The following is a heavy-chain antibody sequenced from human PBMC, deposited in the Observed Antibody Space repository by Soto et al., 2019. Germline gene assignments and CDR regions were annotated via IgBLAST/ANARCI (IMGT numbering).Heavy chain of an antibody. D-gene: IGHD3-3*01. CDR2: ISHDGRNE. CDR1: GFSFGTFA. CDR3: ARDGLPDDFRSGGYWFDP. V-gene: IGHV3-30-3*01. Sequence: QAYLVESGGGVVQPGRSLRLSCAASGFSFGTFALHWVRQAPGEGLEWVALISHDGRNEKYAESVKGRFTISRDNSKNTVYMQMDSLRLEDTGVYYCARDGLPDDFRSGGYWFDPWGQGTQVTVSS. J-gene: IGHJ5*02.